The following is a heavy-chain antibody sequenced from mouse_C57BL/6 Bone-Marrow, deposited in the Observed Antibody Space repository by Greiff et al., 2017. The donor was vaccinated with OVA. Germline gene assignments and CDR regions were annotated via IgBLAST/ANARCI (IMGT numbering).Heavy chain of an antibody. D-gene: IGHD1-3*01. CDR1: GFTFSDYS. J-gene: IGHJ4*01. CDR3: ARHGSSSYYCAMDY. Sequence: EVMLVESGGGLVKPGGSLKLSCAASGFTFSDYSMYWVRPTPEKRLEWVAYISNGGGSTYYSYTVKGRFPISSDNAKNTLDLQMSRLKSEDTAMYDCARHGSSSYYCAMDYWGQGTSVTVSS. CDR2: ISNGGGST. V-gene: IGHV5-12*01.